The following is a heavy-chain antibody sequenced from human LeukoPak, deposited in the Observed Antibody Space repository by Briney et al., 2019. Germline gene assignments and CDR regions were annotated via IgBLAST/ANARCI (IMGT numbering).Heavy chain of an antibody. Sequence: ASVKVSCKASGCTFTNYGITWVRQAPGQGLEWMGWISAYNGNTNYPQKLQGRVTMTTDTSTSTAYMGLRSLRSDDTAVYYCARSPPYDILTGYYDYWGQGTLVTVSS. CDR2: ISAYNGNT. V-gene: IGHV1-18*01. CDR1: GCTFTNYG. D-gene: IGHD3-9*01. J-gene: IGHJ4*02. CDR3: ARSPPYDILTGYYDY.